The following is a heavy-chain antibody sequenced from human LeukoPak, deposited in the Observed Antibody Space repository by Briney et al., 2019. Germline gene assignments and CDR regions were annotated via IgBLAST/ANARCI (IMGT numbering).Heavy chain of an antibody. CDR1: GFTVSSNY. J-gene: IGHJ3*02. D-gene: IGHD2-2*01. V-gene: IGHV3-53*01. Sequence: GGSLRLSCAASGFTVSSNYMSWVRQAPGKGLEWVSVIYSGGSTYYADSVKGRFTISRDNSKNTLYLQMNSLRAEDTAVYYCARVVVVVPAAIHNAFDIWGQGTMVTVSS. CDR3: ARVVVVVPAAIHNAFDI. CDR2: IYSGGST.